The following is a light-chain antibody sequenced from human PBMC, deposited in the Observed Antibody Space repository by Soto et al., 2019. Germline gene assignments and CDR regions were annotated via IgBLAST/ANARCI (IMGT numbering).Light chain of an antibody. CDR1: SSDVGIYNY. V-gene: IGLV2-14*01. CDR3: NSFTSYNTQWL. J-gene: IGLJ3*02. CDR2: EVT. Sequence: QSALTQPASVSGSPGQSIAISCTGSSSDVGIYNYVSWYQQHPGKVPKLIIYEVTNRPSGVSGRFSGSKSGNTASLTISGLQAEDEAHYYCNSFTSYNTQWLFGGGTKLTVL.